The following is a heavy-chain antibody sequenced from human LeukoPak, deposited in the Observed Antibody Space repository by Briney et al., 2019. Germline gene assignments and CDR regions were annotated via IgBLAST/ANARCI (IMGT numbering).Heavy chain of an antibody. CDR1: GFTFSDYY. Sequence: GGSLRLSCAASGFTFSDYYMSWIRQAPGKGLEWVSYISSSGSTIYYADSVKGRFTISRDNAKNSLYLQMNSLRAEDTAVYYCAREPPLQPLPGGGGGGGFDYWGQGTLVTVSS. J-gene: IGHJ4*02. D-gene: IGHD3-16*01. V-gene: IGHV3-11*01. CDR3: AREPPLQPLPGGGGGGGFDY. CDR2: ISSSGSTI.